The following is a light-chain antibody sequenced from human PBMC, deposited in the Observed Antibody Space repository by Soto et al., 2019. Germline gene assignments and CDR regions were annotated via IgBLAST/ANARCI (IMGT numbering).Light chain of an antibody. CDR3: QDYHGSPPT. Sequence: TVLTQSPGTLSVSPGERAALSCRASQSVSSDWLAWYQQKPGQPPRLLIYGASNRATGIPDRFSGSGSGTDFTLTISRLEPEDFAFYFCQDYHGSPPTFGQGTMVEIK. CDR2: GAS. CDR1: QSVSSDW. J-gene: IGKJ1*01. V-gene: IGKV3-20*01.